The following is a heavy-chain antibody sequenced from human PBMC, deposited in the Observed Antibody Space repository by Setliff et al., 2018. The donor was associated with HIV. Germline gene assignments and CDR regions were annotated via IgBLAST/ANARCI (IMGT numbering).Heavy chain of an antibody. Sequence: VASVKVSCKASGYKFTGHHIQWMRQAPGQGLEWTGRINPNMGDTQYAQKFQGRIIMTRDTSINTVYMELSSLTSDDTALYYCARQDIPTGYYLFDYWGQGTQVTVSS. CDR2: INPNMGDT. V-gene: IGHV1-2*06. CDR1: GYKFTGHH. D-gene: IGHD3-9*01. CDR3: ARQDIPTGYYLFDY. J-gene: IGHJ4*02.